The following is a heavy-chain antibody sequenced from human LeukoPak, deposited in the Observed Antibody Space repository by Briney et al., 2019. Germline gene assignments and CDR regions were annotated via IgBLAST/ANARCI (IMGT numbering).Heavy chain of an antibody. CDR1: GFTFSKYW. V-gene: IGHV3-74*01. CDR2: IEGDGITR. Sequence: PGGSLRLSCAASGFTFSKYWIHLVRLAPGKGLVWISRIEGDGITRNYADSVKGRFTISRDNAKNTVYLQMNSLRAEDTAVYYCARDLRDFDFWGQGTLVTVSS. CDR3: ARDLRDFDF. D-gene: IGHD5-12*01. J-gene: IGHJ4*02.